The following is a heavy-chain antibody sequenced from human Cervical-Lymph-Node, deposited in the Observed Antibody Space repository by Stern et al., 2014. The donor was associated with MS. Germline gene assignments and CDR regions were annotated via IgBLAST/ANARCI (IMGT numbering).Heavy chain of an antibody. CDR2: IDWDDDK. Sequence: QVTLRESGPALVKPTQTLTLTCTFSGFSLSASGMFVGWIPQPPGKALEGLALIDWDDDKFYPTSLKTRLTVSKDTSKNQVVLTMTNMDPVDTANYYCARGRGYSYGWYYFDYWGQGTLITVSS. CDR3: ARGRGYSYGWYYFDY. D-gene: IGHD5-18*01. CDR1: GFSLSASGMF. V-gene: IGHV2-70*01. J-gene: IGHJ4*02.